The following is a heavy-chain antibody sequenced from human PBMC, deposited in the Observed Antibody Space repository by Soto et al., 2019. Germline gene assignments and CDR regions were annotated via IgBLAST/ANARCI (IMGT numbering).Heavy chain of an antibody. CDR2: INPNSGGT. D-gene: IGHD2-2*01. J-gene: IGHJ5*02. CDR1: GYTFTGYY. CDR3: ARVVPAAIGRVNNWFDP. Sequence: ASVKVSCKASGYTFTGYYMHWVRQAPGQGREWMRWINPNSGGTNYAQKFQGRVTMTRDTSISTAYMELSRLRSDDTAVYYCARVVPAAIGRVNNWFDPRGQGAQVTVS. V-gene: IGHV1-2*02.